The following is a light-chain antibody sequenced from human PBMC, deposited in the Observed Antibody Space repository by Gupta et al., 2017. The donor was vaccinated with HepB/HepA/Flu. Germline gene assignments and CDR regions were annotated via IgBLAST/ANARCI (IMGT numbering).Light chain of an antibody. V-gene: IGKV3-11*01. CDR2: DAS. CDR3: QQRITGPPGHT. CDR1: QSVRKY. Sequence: EIVLTQSPATLSLSPGERATLSCRARQSVRKYLAWYQQRPGQAPRLLIYDASNRAKGSTARFSGSGVGTDVNLTISSRVPDDFEVYYCQQRITGPPGHTFGQGTKLEIK. J-gene: IGKJ2*01.